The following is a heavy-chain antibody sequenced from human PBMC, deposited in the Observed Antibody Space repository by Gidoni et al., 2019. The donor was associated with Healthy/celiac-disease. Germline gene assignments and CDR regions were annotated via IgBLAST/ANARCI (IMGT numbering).Heavy chain of an antibody. Sequence: QMQLVQSGPEVKKPGTSVKVSCKASGFTFTSSAMQWVRQARGQRLEWIGWIVVGSGNTNYAQKFQERVTITRDMSTSTAYMELSSLRSEDTAVYYCAAGPYYYDSSGYYYSPVFDYWGQGTLVTVSS. CDR3: AAGPYYYDSSGYYYSPVFDY. D-gene: IGHD3-22*01. CDR1: GFTFTSSA. V-gene: IGHV1-58*02. J-gene: IGHJ4*02. CDR2: IVVGSGNT.